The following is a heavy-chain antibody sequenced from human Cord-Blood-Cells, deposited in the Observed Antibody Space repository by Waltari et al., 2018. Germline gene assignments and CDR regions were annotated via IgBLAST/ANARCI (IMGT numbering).Heavy chain of an antibody. D-gene: IGHD6-19*01. CDR3: ARGGWRRAFAI. CDR2: ISSSSSYI. J-gene: IGHJ3*02. V-gene: IGHV3-21*01. Sequence: NWVRQAPGKGLEWVSSISSSSSYIYYADSVKGRFTISRDNAKNSLYLQMNSLRAEDTAVYYCARGGWRRAFAIWGHGTMVTVPS.